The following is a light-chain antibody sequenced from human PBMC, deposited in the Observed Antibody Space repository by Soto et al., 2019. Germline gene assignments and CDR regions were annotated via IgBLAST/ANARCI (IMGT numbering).Light chain of an antibody. J-gene: IGKJ1*01. V-gene: IGKV2-28*01. Sequence: DLVMTQSPLSQPVTPGEPASISCRSSQSLLHSNGYNYLDWYLQKPGQSPQLLIYLGSNRASGVPDRFSGSGSGTDFTLKISRVEAEDVGVYYCMQGLQAWTFGQGTKVDIK. CDR2: LGS. CDR1: QSLLHSNGYNY. CDR3: MQGLQAWT.